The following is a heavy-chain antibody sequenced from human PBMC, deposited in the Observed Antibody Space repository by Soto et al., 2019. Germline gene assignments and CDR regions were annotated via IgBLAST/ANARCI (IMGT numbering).Heavy chain of an antibody. CDR2: TSGSGGST. J-gene: IGHJ6*02. D-gene: IGHD3-22*01. CDR1: GFTFSSYA. Sequence: EVQLLESGGGLVQPGGSLRLSCAASGFTFSSYAMSWVRQAPGKGLEWVSATSGSGGSTYYADSVKGRFTISRDNSKNTLYLQMNSLRAEDTAVYYCAKGYYDSSGYYSYYYYYGMDVWGQGTTVTVSS. CDR3: AKGYYDSSGYYSYYYYYGMDV. V-gene: IGHV3-23*01.